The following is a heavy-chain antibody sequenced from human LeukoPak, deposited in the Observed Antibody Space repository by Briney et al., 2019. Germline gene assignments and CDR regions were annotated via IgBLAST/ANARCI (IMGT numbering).Heavy chain of an antibody. D-gene: IGHD1-26*01. Sequence: SETLSLTCTVSGGSISSHYWSWIRQSPGKGLEWIGYIYYSGSTNYNPSLKSRVTISVDTSKNQFSLKLSPVTAADTAVYYCARAMSGSPFDYWGQGTLVTVSS. CDR3: ARAMSGSPFDY. CDR2: IYYSGST. V-gene: IGHV4-59*11. J-gene: IGHJ4*02. CDR1: GGSISSHY.